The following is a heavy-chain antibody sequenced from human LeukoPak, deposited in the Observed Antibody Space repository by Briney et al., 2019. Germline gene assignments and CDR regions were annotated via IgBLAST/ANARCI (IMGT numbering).Heavy chain of an antibody. Sequence: SGTLSLTCTVSGGSISSYYWSWIRQPPGKGLEWIGYIYYSGSTNYNPSLKSRVTISVDTSKNQFSLKLSSVTAADTAVYYCARDSSGPYSEVDNDAFDIWGQGTMVTVSS. CDR2: IYYSGST. D-gene: IGHD6-19*01. CDR3: ARDSSGPYSEVDNDAFDI. CDR1: GGSISSYY. V-gene: IGHV4-59*01. J-gene: IGHJ3*02.